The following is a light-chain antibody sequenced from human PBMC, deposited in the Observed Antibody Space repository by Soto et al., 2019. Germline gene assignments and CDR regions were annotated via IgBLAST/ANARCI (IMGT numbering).Light chain of an antibody. CDR1: QSISSW. J-gene: IGKJ2*01. Sequence: DIQMTQSPSTLSASVGDRVTITCRASQSISSWLAWYQQKPGKAPKLLIYKASSLESGVPSRFSGSGSGTEFTLTISSLPPDDFSNYYCQQYNSYPYAFGQGTKLEIK. V-gene: IGKV1-5*03. CDR2: KAS. CDR3: QQYNSYPYA.